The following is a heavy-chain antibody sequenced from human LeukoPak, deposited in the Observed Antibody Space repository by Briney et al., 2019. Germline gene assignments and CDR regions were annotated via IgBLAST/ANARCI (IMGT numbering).Heavy chain of an antibody. D-gene: IGHD2-2*01. V-gene: IGHV1-2*02. CDR3: ARGLVGVYWYFDL. CDR1: GYTFTVYY. J-gene: IGHJ2*01. Sequence: ASVKVSCKASGYTFTVYYMHWVRQAPGQGLEWMGWINPNSGGTKYAQKFQGRVTMTRDTSLNTASMELNRLRSDDTAVYYCARGLVGVYWYFDLWGRGTLVTVSX. CDR2: INPNSGGT.